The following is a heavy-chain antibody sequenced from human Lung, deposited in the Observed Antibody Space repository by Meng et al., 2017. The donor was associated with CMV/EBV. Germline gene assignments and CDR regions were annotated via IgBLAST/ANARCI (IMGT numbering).Heavy chain of an antibody. CDR1: GYSFTSYW. CDR3: ARTVKYYYDSSGPDP. Sequence: GESXKISCKGSGYSFTSYWIGWVRQMPGKGLEWMGIIYPGDSDTRYSPSFQGQVTISADKSISTAYLQWSSLKASDTAMYYCARTVKYYYDSSGPDPWGQGTXVTVSS. V-gene: IGHV5-51*01. J-gene: IGHJ5*02. CDR2: IYPGDSDT. D-gene: IGHD3-22*01.